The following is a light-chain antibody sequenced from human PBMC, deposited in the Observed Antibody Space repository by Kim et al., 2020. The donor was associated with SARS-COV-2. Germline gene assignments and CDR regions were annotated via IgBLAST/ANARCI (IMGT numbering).Light chain of an antibody. J-gene: IGKJ2*01. CDR3: QQYNNWPMYT. CDR2: GAS. CDR1: QSVSSN. V-gene: IGKV3-15*01. Sequence: EIVMTQSPATLSVSPGERATLSCRASQSVSSNLAWYQQKPGQAPRLLIYGASTRATGIPARFSGSGSGTEFTLTISSLQSEDFAVYYCQQYNNWPMYTFGQGNELDIK.